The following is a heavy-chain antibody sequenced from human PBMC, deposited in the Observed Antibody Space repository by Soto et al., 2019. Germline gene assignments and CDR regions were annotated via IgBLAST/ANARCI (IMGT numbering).Heavy chain of an antibody. CDR2: ISVGSTTI. J-gene: IGHJ4*02. D-gene: IGHD4-17*01. V-gene: IGHV3-23*01. CDR1: AFTFGTYA. CDR3: AKDPNGDYIGAFDS. Sequence: EVQLSESGGGLVRPGGSLRLSCEGSAFTFGTYAMTWVRQAPGKGLEWLSAISVGSTTIKYADSVKGRFTISRDNSKNMLSLQMNSLRAEDTAIYYCAKDPNGDYIGAFDSWGQGTLVTVSS.